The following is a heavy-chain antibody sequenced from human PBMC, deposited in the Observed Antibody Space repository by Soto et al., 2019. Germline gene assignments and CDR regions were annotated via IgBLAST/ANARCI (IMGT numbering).Heavy chain of an antibody. CDR2: ISGSGGST. CDR1: GFTFSSYA. V-gene: IGHV3-23*01. J-gene: IGHJ6*02. CDR3: AKDLLEYSSSSVGVYYYYYGMDV. Sequence: GGSLRLSCAASGFTFSSYAMSLVRQAPGKGLEWVSAISGSGGSTYYADSVKGRFTISRDNSKNTLYLQMNSLRAEDTAVYYCAKDLLEYSSSSVGVYYYYYGMDVWGQGTTVTVSS. D-gene: IGHD6-6*01.